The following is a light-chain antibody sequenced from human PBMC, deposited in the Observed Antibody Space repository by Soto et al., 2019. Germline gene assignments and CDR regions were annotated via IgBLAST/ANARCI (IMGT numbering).Light chain of an antibody. J-gene: IGLJ1*01. CDR3: GSWDSSLSAYV. Sequence: QSVLTQPPSVSAAPGQKVTISCSGSSSNIGGNSVSWYQQLPGTAPTHLIYDDNTRPSGIPDRFSCANTCASAALGITGFQTGDEADYYCGSWDSSLSAYVFGTGTKVTVL. V-gene: IGLV1-51*01. CDR1: SSNIGGNS. CDR2: DDN.